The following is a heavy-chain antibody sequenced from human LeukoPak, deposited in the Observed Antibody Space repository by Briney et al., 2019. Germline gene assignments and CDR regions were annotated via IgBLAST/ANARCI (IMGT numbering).Heavy chain of an antibody. CDR1: GFTFSSYS. D-gene: IGHD1-26*01. Sequence: PGRSLRLSCAASGFTFSSYSMNWVRQAPGKGLEWVSYISSSSSTIYYADSVKGRFTISRDNAKNSLYLQMNSLRDEDTAVYYCARDLVELLVPYYFDYWGQGTLVTVSS. CDR3: ARDLVELLVPYYFDY. V-gene: IGHV3-48*02. J-gene: IGHJ4*02. CDR2: ISSSSSTI.